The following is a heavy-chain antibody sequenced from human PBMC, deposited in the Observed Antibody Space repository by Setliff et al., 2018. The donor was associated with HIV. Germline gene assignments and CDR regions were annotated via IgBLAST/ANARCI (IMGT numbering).Heavy chain of an antibody. CDR3: ARMGDLATIGYSHYYMAV. CDR2: INPMYGTS. V-gene: IGHV1-69*13. Sequence: VASVKVSCKASGDSVSRYGLSWVRQAPGQGLEWMGGINPMYGTSDYAQKFQGRLTLTADESANTVYMELNSLRSDDTAVYYCARMGDLATIGYSHYYMAVWGKGTPVTVS. D-gene: IGHD3-22*01. CDR1: GDSVSRYG. J-gene: IGHJ6*03.